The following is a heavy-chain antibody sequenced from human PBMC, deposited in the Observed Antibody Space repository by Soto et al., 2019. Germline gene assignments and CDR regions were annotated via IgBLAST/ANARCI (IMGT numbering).Heavy chain of an antibody. CDR2: IYHSGST. CDR1: GGSISSSNW. V-gene: IGHV4-4*02. Sequence: PSATPSLTCAVSGGSISSSNWWSWVRQPPGKGLEWIGEIYHSGSTNYNPSLKSRVTISVDKSKNQFSLKLSSVTAADTAVYYCARVVAARRGRWFDPWGQGTLVTVSS. CDR3: ARVVAARRGRWFDP. J-gene: IGHJ5*02. D-gene: IGHD6-6*01.